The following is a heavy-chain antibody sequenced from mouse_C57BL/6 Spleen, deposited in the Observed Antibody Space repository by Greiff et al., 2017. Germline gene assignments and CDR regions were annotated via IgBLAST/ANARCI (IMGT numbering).Heavy chain of an antibody. Sequence: VQLQQPGAELVMPGASVKLSCKASGYTFTSYWMHWVKQRPGQGLEWIGEIDPSDSYTNYNQKFKGKSTLTVDKSSSTAYMQLSSLTSEASAVYYCARDYYGSSFDYWGQGTTLTVSS. CDR1: GYTFTSYW. D-gene: IGHD1-1*01. V-gene: IGHV1-69*01. CDR2: IDPSDSYT. J-gene: IGHJ2*01. CDR3: ARDYYGSSFDY.